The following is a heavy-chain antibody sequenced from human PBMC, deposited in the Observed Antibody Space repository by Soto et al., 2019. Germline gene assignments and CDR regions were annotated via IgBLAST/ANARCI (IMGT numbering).Heavy chain of an antibody. Sequence: QVQLQESGPGLVKPSQTLSLTCTVSGGSISSGDYYWSWIRQPPGKGLEWIGYIYYSGSTYYYPSLKSRVTISVDTSKNQFSLKLSSVTAADTAVYYCARFIIAARRGGWFDPWGQGTLVTVSS. CDR1: GGSISSGDYY. CDR3: ARFIIAARRGGWFDP. CDR2: IYYSGST. D-gene: IGHD6-6*01. V-gene: IGHV4-30-4*01. J-gene: IGHJ5*02.